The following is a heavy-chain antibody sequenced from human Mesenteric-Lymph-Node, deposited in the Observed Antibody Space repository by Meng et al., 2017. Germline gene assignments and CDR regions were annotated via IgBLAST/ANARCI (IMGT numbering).Heavy chain of an antibody. Sequence: KVSCKGSGYSFTSYWIGWVRQRPGKGLEWMGIIYPGDSDTRYSPSFQGQVTISADKSISTAYLQWSSLKASDTAMYYCARSPIVGATIVVDWGQGTLVTVSS. D-gene: IGHD1-26*01. CDR3: ARSPIVGATIVVD. V-gene: IGHV5-51*01. J-gene: IGHJ4*02. CDR1: GYSFTSYW. CDR2: IYPGDSDT.